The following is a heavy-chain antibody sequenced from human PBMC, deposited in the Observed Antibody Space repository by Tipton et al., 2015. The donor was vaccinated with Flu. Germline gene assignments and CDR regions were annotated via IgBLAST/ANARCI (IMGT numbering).Heavy chain of an antibody. CDR2: IYYSGST. CDR1: GGAVISGSYY. CDR3: ARELLGRGYGSGLDY. J-gene: IGHJ4*02. Sequence: TLSLTCTVSGGAVISGSYYWTWIRQPPGKGLEWIGHIYYSGSTNYNPSLKSRVTISVDTSKNQFSLKLSSVTAADTAVYYCARELLGRGYGSGLDYWGQGTLVTVSS. V-gene: IGHV4-61*01. D-gene: IGHD5-18*01.